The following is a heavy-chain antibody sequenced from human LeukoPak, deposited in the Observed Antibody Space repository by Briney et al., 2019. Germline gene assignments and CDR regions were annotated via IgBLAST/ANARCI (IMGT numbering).Heavy chain of an antibody. J-gene: IGHJ4*02. D-gene: IGHD3-10*01. CDR3: ARDRSYYFDY. CDR2: IYYSGST. V-gene: IGHV4-39*07. CDR1: GGSISSSSYY. Sequence: SETLSLTCTVSGGSISSSSYYWGWIRQPPGKGLEWIGSIYYSGSTYYNPSLKSRVTISVDTSKNQFSLKLSSVTAADTAVYYCARDRSYYFDYWGQGTLVTVSS.